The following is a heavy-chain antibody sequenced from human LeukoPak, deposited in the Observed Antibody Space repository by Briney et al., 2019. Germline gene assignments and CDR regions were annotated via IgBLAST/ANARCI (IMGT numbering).Heavy chain of an antibody. Sequence: SETLSLTCAVYGGSFSGYYWSWIRQPPGKGLEWIGEINHSGSTNYNPSLKSRVTISVDTSKNQFSLKLSSVTAADTAVYYCARDRGAYGDLYFDYWGQGTLVTVSS. J-gene: IGHJ4*02. CDR1: GGSFSGYY. V-gene: IGHV4-34*01. CDR3: ARDRGAYGDLYFDY. CDR2: INHSGST. D-gene: IGHD4-17*01.